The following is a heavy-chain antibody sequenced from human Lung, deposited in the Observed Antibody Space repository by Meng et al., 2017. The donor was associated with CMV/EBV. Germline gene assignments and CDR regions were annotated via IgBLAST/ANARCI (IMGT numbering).Heavy chain of an antibody. V-gene: IGHV1-18*01. J-gene: IGHJ4*02. D-gene: IGHD6-13*01. CDR3: ARDFSGYSSSSLY. Sequence: SVXVSXXASGYTFTSYGISWVRQAPGQGLEWMGWISAYNGNTNYAQKLQGRVTMTTDTSTSTAYMELRSLRSDDTAVYYCARDFSGYSSSSLYWGQGPLVTVSS. CDR2: ISAYNGNT. CDR1: GYTFTSYG.